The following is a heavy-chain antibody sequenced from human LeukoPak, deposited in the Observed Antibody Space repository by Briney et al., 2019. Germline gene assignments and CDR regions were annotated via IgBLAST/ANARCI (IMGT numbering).Heavy chain of an antibody. CDR1: GGTFSSYA. CDR2: ITPIFGTA. Sequence: GASVKVSCKASGGTFSSYAISWVRQAPGQGLEWMGGITPIFGTANYAQKFQGRVTITADESTSTAYMELSSLRSEDTAVYYCAVVVTATTTVGFDYWGQGTLVTVSS. D-gene: IGHD2-21*02. CDR3: AVVVTATTTVGFDY. J-gene: IGHJ4*02. V-gene: IGHV1-69*13.